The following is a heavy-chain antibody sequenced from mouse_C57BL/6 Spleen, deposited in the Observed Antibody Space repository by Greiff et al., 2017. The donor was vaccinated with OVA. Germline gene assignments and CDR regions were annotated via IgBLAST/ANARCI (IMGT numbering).Heavy chain of an antibody. CDR3: ESRFNHDWGCVDY. CDR2: ILPGSGST. J-gene: IGHJ2*01. Sequence: QVQLQQSGAELMKPGASVKLSCKATGYTFTGYWIEWVKQRPGHGLEWIGEILPGSGSTNYNEKFKGKATFTAATACNTAYVQLSSLTTGDAAVYYGESRFNHDWGCVDYWGQGTTLTVSS. V-gene: IGHV1-9*01. D-gene: IGHD2-4*01. CDR1: GYTFTGYW.